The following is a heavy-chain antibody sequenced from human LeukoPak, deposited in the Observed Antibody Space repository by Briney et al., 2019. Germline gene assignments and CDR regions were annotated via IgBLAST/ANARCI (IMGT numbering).Heavy chain of an antibody. CDR1: GYTFTGYY. J-gene: IGHJ3*02. D-gene: IGHD4-17*01. CDR3: ASTSQNYGDYDNAFDI. V-gene: IGHV1-69*02. Sequence: SVKVSCKASGYTFTGYYMHWVRQAPGQGLEWMGRIIPILGIANYAQKFQGRVTITADKSTSTAYMELSSLRSEDTAVYYCASTSQNYGDYDNAFDIWGQGTMVTVSS. CDR2: IIPILGIA.